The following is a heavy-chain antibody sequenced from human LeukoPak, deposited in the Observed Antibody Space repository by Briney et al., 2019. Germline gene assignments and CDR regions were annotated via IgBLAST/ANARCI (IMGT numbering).Heavy chain of an antibody. J-gene: IGHJ4*02. Sequence: PGGSLRLSCAASGFTFSSYSMNWVRQAPGKGLEWVSAISGSGGSTYYADSVKGRFTISRDNSKNTLYLQMNSLRAEDTAVYYCAKDGVRYFDYWGQGTLVTVSS. CDR3: AKDGVRYFDY. CDR2: ISGSGGST. D-gene: IGHD3-16*01. CDR1: GFTFSSYS. V-gene: IGHV3-23*01.